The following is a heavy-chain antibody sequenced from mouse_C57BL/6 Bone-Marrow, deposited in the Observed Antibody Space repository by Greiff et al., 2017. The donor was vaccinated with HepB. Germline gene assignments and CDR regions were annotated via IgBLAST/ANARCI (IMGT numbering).Heavy chain of an antibody. CDR1: GFNIKDDY. J-gene: IGHJ2*01. D-gene: IGHD5-5*01. V-gene: IGHV14-4*01. Sequence: EVQLQQSGAELVRPGASVKLSCTASGFNIKDDYMHWVKQRPEQGLEWIGWIDPENGDTEYASKFQGKATITADTSSNTAYLQLSSLTSEDTAVYYCTTGALSYLAYYFDYWGQGTTLTVSS. CDR2: IDPENGDT. CDR3: TTGALSYLAYYFDY.